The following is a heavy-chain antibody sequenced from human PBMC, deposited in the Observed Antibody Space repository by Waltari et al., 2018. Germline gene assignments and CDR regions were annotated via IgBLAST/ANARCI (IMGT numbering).Heavy chain of an antibody. CDR3: ARDHTGGAFDI. J-gene: IGHJ3*02. V-gene: IGHV3-21*01. CDR2: ISSSSSYI. CDR1: GFNFSSYS. D-gene: IGHD3-10*01. Sequence: EVQLVESGGGLVKPGGSLRLSCAASGFNFSSYSINWARQAPGKGLEWVSSISSSSSYIYYADSVKGRFTISRDNAKNSLYLQMNSLRAEDTAVYYCARDHTGGAFDIWGQGTMVTVSS.